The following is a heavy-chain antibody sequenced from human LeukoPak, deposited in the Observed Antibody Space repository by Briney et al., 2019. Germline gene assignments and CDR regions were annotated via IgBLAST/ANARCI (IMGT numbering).Heavy chain of an antibody. J-gene: IGHJ4*02. Sequence: PSQTLSLTCAVSGGSISSGGYSWSWIRQPPGKGLEWIGYIYHSGSTHYNPSLKSRVTISVDRSKNQFSLKLSSVTAADTAVYYCARGAAATDRLDYWGQGTLVTVSS. CDR3: ARGAAATDRLDY. V-gene: IGHV4-30-2*01. D-gene: IGHD6-13*01. CDR2: IYHSGST. CDR1: GGSISSGGYS.